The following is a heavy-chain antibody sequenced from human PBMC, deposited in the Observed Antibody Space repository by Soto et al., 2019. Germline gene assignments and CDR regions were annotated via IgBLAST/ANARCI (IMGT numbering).Heavy chain of an antibody. V-gene: IGHV3-30*18. CDR1: GFTFSSYG. CDR2: ISYDGSNK. J-gene: IGHJ4*02. Sequence: QVQLVESGGGVVQPGRSLRLSCAASGFTFSSYGMHWVRQAPGKGLEWVAVISYDGSNKYYADSVKGRFTISRDNSKNTLYLQMNSLRAEDMAVYYCAKDLARFLEWMDDYWGQGTLVTVSS. D-gene: IGHD3-3*01. CDR3: AKDLARFLEWMDDY.